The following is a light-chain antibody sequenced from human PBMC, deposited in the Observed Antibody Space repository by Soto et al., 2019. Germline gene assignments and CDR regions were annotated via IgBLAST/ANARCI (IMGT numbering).Light chain of an antibody. Sequence: DIPMTQSPSTLSASVGDRVTITCRASQSITDWLAWYQQKPGKAPKFLIYKASNLEGGVPSRFSGSGSGTEFPLTISRVQPDDFATYYCQYWDDYSWTFGQGTKVEIK. CDR3: QYWDDYSWT. CDR2: KAS. CDR1: QSITDW. V-gene: IGKV1-5*03. J-gene: IGKJ1*01.